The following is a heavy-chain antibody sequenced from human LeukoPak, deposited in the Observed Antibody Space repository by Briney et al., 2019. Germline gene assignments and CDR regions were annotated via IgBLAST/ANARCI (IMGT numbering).Heavy chain of an antibody. CDR3: ALIPGGSWAFDY. CDR2: INPDSGDT. CDR1: EYTSSVNH. J-gene: IGHJ4*02. Sequence: ASVKVSCKASEYTSSVNHTNGVRQPPAQGLEGLAWINPDSGDTNYAQKFQGRVTMTRDTSISTAYMEVSSLRSDDTAVYYCALIPGGSWAFDYWGQGTLVTVSS. D-gene: IGHD6-13*01. V-gene: IGHV1-2*02.